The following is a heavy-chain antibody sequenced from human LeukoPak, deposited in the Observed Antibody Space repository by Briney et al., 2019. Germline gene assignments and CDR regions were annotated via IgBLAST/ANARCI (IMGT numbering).Heavy chain of an antibody. CDR3: ATRIAAAGTIFDY. D-gene: IGHD6-13*01. CDR1: GYIFTNYW. J-gene: IGHJ4*02. CDR2: IYPRDSDT. Sequence: ESLKTSCKASGYIFTNYWIGWVRQMPGKGLEWMGIIYPRDSDTRYSPSFRGQVTISADKSISTAYLQWSSLKASDTAMYYCATRIAAAGTIFDYWGQGTLVTVSS. V-gene: IGHV5-51*01.